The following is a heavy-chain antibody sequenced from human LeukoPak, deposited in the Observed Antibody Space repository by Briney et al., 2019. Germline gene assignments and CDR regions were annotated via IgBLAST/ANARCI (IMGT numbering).Heavy chain of an antibody. J-gene: IGHJ3*02. D-gene: IGHD3-3*01. V-gene: IGHV4-61*02. CDR3: ARGRYDFWSGYEQSGDAFDI. Sequence: PSETLSLTCTVSGGSISSGSYYWSWIRQPAGKGLEWIGRIYTSGSTNYNPSLKSRVTISVDTSKNQFSLKLSSVTAADTAVYYCARGRYDFWSGYEQSGDAFDIWGQGTMVTVSS. CDR2: IYTSGST. CDR1: GGSISSGSYY.